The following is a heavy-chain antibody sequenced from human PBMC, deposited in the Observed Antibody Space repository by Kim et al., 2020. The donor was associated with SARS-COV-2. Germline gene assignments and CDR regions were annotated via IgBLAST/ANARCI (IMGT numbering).Heavy chain of an antibody. V-gene: IGHV3-48*03. J-gene: IGHJ6*02. Sequence: STIYDADSGKGRFTISRGNAKNSLYLQMNSLRAEDTAVYYCARDRRGMDVWGQGTTVTVSS. CDR3: ARDRRGMDV. CDR2: STI.